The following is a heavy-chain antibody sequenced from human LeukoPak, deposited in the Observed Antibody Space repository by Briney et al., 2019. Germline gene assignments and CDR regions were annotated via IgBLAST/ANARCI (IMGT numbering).Heavy chain of an antibody. J-gene: IGHJ4*02. D-gene: IGHD5-18*01. CDR2: IYPGDSDT. V-gene: IGHV5-51*01. CDR3: ARGLSGYSYGFDY. CDR1: GYSFTAYW. Sequence: GESLKISCKGSGYSFTAYWIGWVRQMPGKGLEWMGVIYPGDSDTRYSPSFQGQVTISADKSIITAYLQWSSLKASDTAMYYCARGLSGYSYGFDYWGQGTLVTVSS.